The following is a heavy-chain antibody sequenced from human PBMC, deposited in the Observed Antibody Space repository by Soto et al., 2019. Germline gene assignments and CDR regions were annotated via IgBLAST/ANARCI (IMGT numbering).Heavy chain of an antibody. CDR1: GGSLTGYY. Sequence: SETLSLTCAVYGGSLTGYYWSWIRQPPGKGLEWIGEINHSGITKYRPSLKSRVTMSADTSKNQFSLKLRSVTAADTAVYYCVRVGAYCSGTSCSGFWGQGTLVTVSS. V-gene: IGHV4-34*01. D-gene: IGHD2-15*01. J-gene: IGHJ4*02. CDR2: INHSGIT. CDR3: VRVGAYCSGTSCSGF.